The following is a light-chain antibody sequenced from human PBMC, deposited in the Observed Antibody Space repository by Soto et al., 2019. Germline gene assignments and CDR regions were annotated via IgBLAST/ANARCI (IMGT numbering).Light chain of an antibody. Sequence: EIVMTHAPASLSVSPGERATLSCRASQSVGSTLAWYQQKPGQAPRLLISGASTRAPGIPARFSGSGSGTEFTLTISRLQSEDVAVYYCQQYNNWPRALNCGGGNKGAIK. CDR2: GAS. V-gene: IGKV3-15*01. CDR3: QQYNNWPRALN. J-gene: IGKJ4*01. CDR1: QSVGST.